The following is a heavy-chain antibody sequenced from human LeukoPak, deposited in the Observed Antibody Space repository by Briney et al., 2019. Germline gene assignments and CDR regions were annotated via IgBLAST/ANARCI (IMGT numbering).Heavy chain of an antibody. D-gene: IGHD6-19*01. CDR2: ISYDGSNK. J-gene: IGHJ4*02. V-gene: IGHV3-30*18. CDR1: GFTFSSYG. CDR3: AKSSGGWYSDY. Sequence: GRSLRLSCAASGFTFSSYGMHWVRQAPGKGLEWVAVISYDGSNKYYADSVKGRFTISRDNSKNTLYLQMNSLRAEDTAVYYCAKSSGGWYSDYWGQGTLVTVSS.